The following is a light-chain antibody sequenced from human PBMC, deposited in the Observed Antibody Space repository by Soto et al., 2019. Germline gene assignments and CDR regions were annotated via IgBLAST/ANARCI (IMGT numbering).Light chain of an antibody. Sequence: VLTQSPGTLSLSPGERATLSCRASQSVNNNYLAWYQQKPGQSPRLLIYGASSRATGIPDRFSGSGSGTDFTLTISRLEPEDFAVYYCQQYGSSPWTFGQGAKVDI. J-gene: IGKJ1*01. V-gene: IGKV3-20*01. CDR1: QSVNNNY. CDR2: GAS. CDR3: QQYGSSPWT.